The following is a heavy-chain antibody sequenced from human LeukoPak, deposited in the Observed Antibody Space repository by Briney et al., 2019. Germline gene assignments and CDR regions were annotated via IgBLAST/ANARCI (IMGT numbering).Heavy chain of an antibody. CDR3: ARAGYTYADY. CDR1: GGSISSYY. Sequence: PSETLSLSCTVSGGSISSYYWSWIRRPSGKGLEWIGYIHYSGSTNYNPSLKSRVTISVDTSKNQFSLKLSSVTAADTAVYYCARAGYTYADYWGRGTLVTVSS. J-gene: IGHJ4*02. D-gene: IGHD5-18*01. CDR2: IHYSGST. V-gene: IGHV4-59*01.